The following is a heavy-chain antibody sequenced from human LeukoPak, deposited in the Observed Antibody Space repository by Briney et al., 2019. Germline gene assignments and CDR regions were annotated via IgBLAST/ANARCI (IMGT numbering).Heavy chain of an antibody. Sequence: GGSLRLSCAASGFTFSSYSMNWVRQAPGKGLEWVSSISSSSSYIYYADSVKGRFTISRDNAKNSLYLQMNSLRAEDTAVYYCARRRTGRWDYYYYMDVWGKGTTVTISS. V-gene: IGHV3-21*01. CDR1: GFTFSSYS. CDR3: ARRRTGRWDYYYYMDV. J-gene: IGHJ6*03. CDR2: ISSSSSYI. D-gene: IGHD3/OR15-3a*01.